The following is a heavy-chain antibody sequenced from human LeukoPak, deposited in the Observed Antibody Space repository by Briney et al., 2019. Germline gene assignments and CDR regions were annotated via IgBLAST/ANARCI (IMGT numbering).Heavy chain of an antibody. V-gene: IGHV3-23*01. CDR3: APLTGELGFLDY. CDR2: ISDTGRDI. J-gene: IGHJ4*02. Sequence: GGSLRLSCAASGFTFTSYGMNWVRQAPGKALEWVSGISDTGRDIFYADSVKGRFTISRDNSKNTLFLQMNSLRAEDTAVYYCAPLTGELGFLDYWGQGTLVTVSS. D-gene: IGHD7-27*01. CDR1: GFTFTSYG.